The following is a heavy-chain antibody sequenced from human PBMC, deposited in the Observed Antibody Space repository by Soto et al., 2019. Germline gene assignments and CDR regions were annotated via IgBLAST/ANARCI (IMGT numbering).Heavy chain of an antibody. CDR2: IIPIFGTA. V-gene: IGHV1-69*13. CDR3: ARDHGRNYYDSSGLSAFDI. Sequence: ASVKVSCKASGGTFSSYAISWVRQAPGQGLEWMGGIIPIFGTANYAQKFQGRVTITADESTSTAYVELSSLRSEDTAVYYCARDHGRNYYDSSGLSAFDIWGQGTMVTVSS. CDR1: GGTFSSYA. J-gene: IGHJ3*02. D-gene: IGHD3-22*01.